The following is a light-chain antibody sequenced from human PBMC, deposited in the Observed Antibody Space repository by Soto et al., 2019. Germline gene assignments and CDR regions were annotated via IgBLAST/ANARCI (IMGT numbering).Light chain of an antibody. V-gene: IGKV3-15*01. Sequence: EIVITQSTATLSVSPGDRNTLSCRASQSVSSNLAWYQQKPGQAPRLLIHGASTRATGFPARFSGSGSGTEFTLTISSLQSEDFAVYYCQQYIRWPLPFGGVTKVDIK. J-gene: IGKJ4*01. CDR2: GAS. CDR1: QSVSSN. CDR3: QQYIRWPLP.